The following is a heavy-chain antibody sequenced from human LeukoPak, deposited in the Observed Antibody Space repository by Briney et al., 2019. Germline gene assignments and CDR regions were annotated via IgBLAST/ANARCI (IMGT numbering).Heavy chain of an antibody. CDR2: IYYSGST. CDR3: ARDSRATSGYYYGMDV. CDR1: GGSISSSNYY. V-gene: IGHV4-39*07. J-gene: IGHJ6*02. D-gene: IGHD1-26*01. Sequence: SETLSLTCTVSGGSISSSNYYWGWIRQPPGKGLEWIGSIYYSGSTYYNPSLKSRVTISVDTSKNQFSLKLSSVTAADTAVYYCARDSRATSGYYYGMDVWGQGTTVTVSS.